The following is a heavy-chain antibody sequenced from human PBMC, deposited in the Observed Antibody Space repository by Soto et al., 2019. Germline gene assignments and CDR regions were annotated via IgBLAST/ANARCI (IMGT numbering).Heavy chain of an antibody. J-gene: IGHJ4*02. CDR3: AAHDCDTRLNYMSFDF. V-gene: IGHV4-4*02. D-gene: IGHD6-6*01. Sequence: SETLSLTCAVSGVSLTFGNWFTCVRQSPQRGLEYIHDCCPDGRANYYPSSERRVAMSADTSRNQFSLKLTTVTAADTAVYSWAAHDCDTRLNYMSFDFWGPGTLVTVSS. CDR1: GVSLTFGNW. CDR2: CCPDGRA.